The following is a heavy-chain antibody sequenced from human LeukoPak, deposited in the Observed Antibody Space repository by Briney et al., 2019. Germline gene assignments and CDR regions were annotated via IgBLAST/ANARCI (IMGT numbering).Heavy chain of an antibody. CDR1: GFTFSSYW. Sequence: GGSLRLSCAASGFTFSSYWTHWVRQAPGKRLVWVSRINSDGSSTSYADSVKGRFTISRDNAKNTLYLQMNSLRAEDTAVYYCARRTTAGINWFDPWGQGTLVTVSS. D-gene: IGHD1-7*01. V-gene: IGHV3-74*01. J-gene: IGHJ5*02. CDR2: INSDGSST. CDR3: ARRTTAGINWFDP.